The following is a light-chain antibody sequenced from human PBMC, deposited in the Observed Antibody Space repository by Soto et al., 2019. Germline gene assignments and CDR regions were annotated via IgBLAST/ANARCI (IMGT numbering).Light chain of an antibody. J-gene: IGLJ2*01. Sequence: QSVLTQPPSVSGAPGQSVSISCIGSGSNIGAGYDVHWYQQLPGVAPKLLIFDTTNRPSGVPGRFSGSKSGASASLAITGLLLEDEADFFCQSFDTNLNAVVFGGGTRLTVL. V-gene: IGLV1-40*01. CDR1: GSNIGAGYD. CDR3: QSFDTNLNAVV. CDR2: DTT.